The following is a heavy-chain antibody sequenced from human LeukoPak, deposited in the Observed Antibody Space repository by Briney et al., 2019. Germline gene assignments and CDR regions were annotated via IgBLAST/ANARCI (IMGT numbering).Heavy chain of an antibody. D-gene: IGHD3-9*01. J-gene: IGHJ3*02. CDR1: GYTFTSYG. V-gene: IGHV1-18*04. Sequence: ASVKVSCKASGYTFTSYGISGVRQAPGQGLEWMGWISAYNGNTNYAQKLQGRVTMTTDTSTSTAYMELRSLRSDDTAVYYCARGGALRYFDWLSLGDAFDIWGQGTMVTVSS. CDR3: ARGGALRYFDWLSLGDAFDI. CDR2: ISAYNGNT.